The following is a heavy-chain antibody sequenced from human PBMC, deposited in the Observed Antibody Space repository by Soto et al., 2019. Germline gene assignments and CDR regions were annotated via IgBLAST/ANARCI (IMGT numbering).Heavy chain of an antibody. CDR2: ISWYSGSI. CDR3: TKAEGIYGNFDY. D-gene: IGHD3-10*01. J-gene: IGHJ4*02. Sequence: EVQLVESGGGLVQPGRSLRLSCAASGFTFDDYAMHWVRQAPGKGLEWVSGISWYSGSIGYADSVKGRFTISRDNAKNSQYLQMNSLRAEDTALYYCTKAEGIYGNFDYWGQGTLVSVSS. CDR1: GFTFDDYA. V-gene: IGHV3-9*01.